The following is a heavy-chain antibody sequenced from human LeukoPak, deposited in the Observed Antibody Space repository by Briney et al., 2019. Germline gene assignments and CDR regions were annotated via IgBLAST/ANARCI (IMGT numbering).Heavy chain of an antibody. V-gene: IGHV3-30*03. CDR2: ISFDGINK. D-gene: IGHD5-24*01. CDR3: VRDVRRWLQAGGAFDI. CDR1: GFSFSSYG. J-gene: IGHJ3*02. Sequence: PGRSLRLSCAASGFSFSSYGMHWVRQTPGKVLEWVAFISFDGINKYYADSVKGRFTISRDTYKNTLYLQMKSLNAEDTAVYYCVRDVRRWLQAGGAFDIWGQGTMVTVSS.